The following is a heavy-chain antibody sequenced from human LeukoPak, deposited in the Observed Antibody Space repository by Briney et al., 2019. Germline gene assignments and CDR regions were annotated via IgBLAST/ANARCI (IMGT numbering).Heavy chain of an antibody. J-gene: IGHJ6*02. CDR2: ISSSSSYI. V-gene: IGHV3-21*01. CDR1: GFTFSSYS. CDR3: AREAYYDFWSGPNHPYGMDV. D-gene: IGHD3-3*01. Sequence: PGGSPRLSCAASGFTFSSYSMNWVRQAPGKGLEWVSSISSSSSYIYYADSVKGRFTISRDNAKNSLYLQMNSLRAEDTAVYYCAREAYYDFWSGPNHPYGMDVWGQGTTVTVSS.